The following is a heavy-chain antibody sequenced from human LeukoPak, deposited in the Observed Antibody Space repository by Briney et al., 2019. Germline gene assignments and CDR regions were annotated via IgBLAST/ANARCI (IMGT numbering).Heavy chain of an antibody. D-gene: IGHD3-22*01. V-gene: IGHV1-2*02. J-gene: IGHJ4*02. CDR1: GYTFTGYY. CDR2: INPNTGGT. CDR3: ARVEGYYDTSGYFY. Sequence: ASVKVSCKASGYTFTGYYMHWVRPAPGQRLGCVGSINPNTGGTNYAQKFQGRVTMTRDTSITTAYMELSRLTSDDTAVYYCARVEGYYDTSGYFYWGKGTLVTVSS.